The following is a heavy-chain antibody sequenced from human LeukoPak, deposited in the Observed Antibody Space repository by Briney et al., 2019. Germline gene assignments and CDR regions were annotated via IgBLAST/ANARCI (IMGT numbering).Heavy chain of an antibody. CDR3: AREASKQLGYYYYYYMDV. CDR2: IYTSGST. Sequence: SETLSLTCTVSGGSITIYYWSWIRQPAGKGLEWIGRIYTSGSTNYNPSLKSRVTISVDTSKNQFSLKLSSVTAADTAVYYCAREASKQLGYYYYYYMDVWGKGTTVTISS. D-gene: IGHD6-13*01. CDR1: GGSITIYY. J-gene: IGHJ6*03. V-gene: IGHV4-4*07.